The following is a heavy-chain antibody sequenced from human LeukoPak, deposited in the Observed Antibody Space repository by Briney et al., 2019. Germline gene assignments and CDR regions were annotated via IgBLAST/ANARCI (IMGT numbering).Heavy chain of an antibody. CDR2: IEPAGSAT. V-gene: IGHV3-7*01. Sequence: GALRLSCGASGFAFSFYWMTWQRQAPGTGLEFVANIEPAGSATYYADSVKGRFTISRDNTKNLSYLQMNSLTAEDSAVYHCGRFGYVSAVDPWGQGALVTVSS. CDR3: GRFGYVSAVDP. J-gene: IGHJ5*02. D-gene: IGHD2-15*01. CDR1: GFAFSFYW.